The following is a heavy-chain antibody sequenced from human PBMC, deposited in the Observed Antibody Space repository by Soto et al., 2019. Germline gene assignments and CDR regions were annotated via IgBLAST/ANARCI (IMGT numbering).Heavy chain of an antibody. Sequence: EVQLVESGGGLVKPGGSLGLSCAASGFTFSNAWMSWVRQAPGKGLEWVGRIKSRTDGGTTDYAAPVKGRFTISRDDSKNTLYLQMNGLKTEDTAVYHCTTFGLRWGFDYWGQGTLVTVSS. CDR1: GFTFSNAW. CDR3: TTFGLRWGFDY. J-gene: IGHJ4*02. D-gene: IGHD4-17*01. CDR2: IKSRTDGGTT. V-gene: IGHV3-15*01.